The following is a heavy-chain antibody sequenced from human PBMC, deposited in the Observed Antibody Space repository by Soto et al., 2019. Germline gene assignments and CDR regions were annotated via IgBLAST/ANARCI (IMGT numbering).Heavy chain of an antibody. Sequence: QVQLQQWGAGLLKPSETLSLTCAVYGGSFSGYYWSWIRQPPGKGLEWIGEINHSGSTNYNPSLKSRVTISVDTSKNQFSLKLSSVTAADTAVYYCARAVVRGVKTGGYYGMDVW. D-gene: IGHD3-10*01. CDR2: INHSGST. V-gene: IGHV4-34*01. CDR1: GGSFSGYY. J-gene: IGHJ6*01. CDR3: ARAVVRGVKTGGYYGMDV.